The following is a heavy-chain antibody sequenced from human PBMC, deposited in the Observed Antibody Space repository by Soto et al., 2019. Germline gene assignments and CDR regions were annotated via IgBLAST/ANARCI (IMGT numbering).Heavy chain of an antibody. CDR3: AREESEGHVTFNYKFYGLDV. CDR1: GVSVTSKNW. Sequence: QVQLQESGPGLVKPSGTLSLTCSVSGVSVTSKNWWTWVRQSPGKGLEWIGEIYYGGSINYNPSLKSRATISIDKSTKHISLNLPSMPAADTGVYFCAREESEGHVTFNYKFYGLDVWGQGTTVTVSS. J-gene: IGHJ6*02. D-gene: IGHD2-21*02. CDR2: IYYGGSI. V-gene: IGHV4-4*02.